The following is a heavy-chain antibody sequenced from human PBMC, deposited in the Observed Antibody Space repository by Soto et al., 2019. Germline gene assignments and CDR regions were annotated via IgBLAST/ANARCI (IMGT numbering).Heavy chain of an antibody. Sequence: QVQLQQWGAGLLKPSETLSLKCAVTGGSLSGYYWSWIRQPPRKGLEWIGEVKDGGHTNYSPSLRRRVTISSDTSNNQFSLRLNSVTAADTGVYYCARGQEGVVATHWDQGSLVTVSS. CDR3: ARGQEGVVATH. CDR2: VKDGGHT. V-gene: IGHV4-34*01. CDR1: GGSLSGYY. D-gene: IGHD5-12*01. J-gene: IGHJ4*02.